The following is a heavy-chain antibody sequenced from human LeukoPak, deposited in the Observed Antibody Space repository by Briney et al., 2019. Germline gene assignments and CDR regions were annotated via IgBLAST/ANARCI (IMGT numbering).Heavy chain of an antibody. Sequence: GGSLRLSCAASEFSVGSNYMTWVRQAPGKGLEWVAVISYDGSNKYYADSVKGRFTISRDNSKNTLYLQMNSLRAEDTAVYYCAREGRVDTAMVTGFDYWGQGTLVTVSS. CDR2: ISYDGSNK. CDR3: AREGRVDTAMVTGFDY. D-gene: IGHD5-18*01. J-gene: IGHJ4*02. V-gene: IGHV3-30*03. CDR1: EFSVGSNY.